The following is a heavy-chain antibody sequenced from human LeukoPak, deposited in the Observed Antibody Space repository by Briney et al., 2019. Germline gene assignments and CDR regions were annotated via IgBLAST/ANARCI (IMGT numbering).Heavy chain of an antibody. Sequence: SETLSLTCTVSGGSISSYYWSWIRQPPGRGLEWIGYIYYSGSTNYNPSLKSRVTISVDTSKNQFSLKLSSVTAADTAVYYCARDLGPTFYDYVWGSYRSRGGWFDPWGQGTLVTVSS. J-gene: IGHJ5*02. V-gene: IGHV4-59*01. CDR3: ARDLGPTFYDYVWGSYRSRGGWFDP. CDR1: GGSISSYY. CDR2: IYYSGST. D-gene: IGHD3-16*02.